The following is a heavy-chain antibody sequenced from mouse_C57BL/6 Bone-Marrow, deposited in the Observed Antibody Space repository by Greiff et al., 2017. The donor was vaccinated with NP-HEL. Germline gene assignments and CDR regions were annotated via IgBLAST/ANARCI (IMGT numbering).Heavy chain of an antibody. CDR2: IDPANGNT. CDR1: GFNIKNTY. J-gene: IGHJ3*01. Sequence: EVKLVESVAELVRPGASVKLSCTASGFNIKNTYMHWVKQRPEQGLEWIGRIDPANGNTKYAPTFQGKATITADKSSNTAYLQLSSLTSEDTAIYYCARYYYGSSSFAYWGQGTLVTVSA. CDR3: ARYYYGSSSFAY. V-gene: IGHV14-3*01. D-gene: IGHD1-1*01.